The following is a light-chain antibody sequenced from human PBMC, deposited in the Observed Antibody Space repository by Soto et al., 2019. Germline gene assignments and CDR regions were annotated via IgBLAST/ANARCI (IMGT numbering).Light chain of an antibody. CDR1: QSLTSDY. J-gene: IGKJ1*01. CDR3: QQSGRP. V-gene: IGKV3-20*01. CDR2: GAS. Sequence: EIVLTQSPATLSLSPGERATLFCRASQSLTSDYLAWYQQKPGQTPRLLIHGASSRATGIPDRFSGSGSGTDFTLTISRLEPEDSAVYYCQQSGRPFGQGTKVDIK.